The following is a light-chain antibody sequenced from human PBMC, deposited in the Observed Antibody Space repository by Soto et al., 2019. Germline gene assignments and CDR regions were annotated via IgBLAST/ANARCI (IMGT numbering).Light chain of an antibody. V-gene: IGLV2-8*01. Sequence: QSVLTQPPSASGSPGQSVTISCTGTSSDVGGYNYVSWYQQHPGKAPKLMIYEVSKRPSGVPDRFSGSKSGNTASLTVSGLQAEDEADYYGSSYAGSNNRVFGTGTKLTVL. CDR1: SSDVGGYNY. CDR3: SSYAGSNNRV. J-gene: IGLJ1*01. CDR2: EVS.